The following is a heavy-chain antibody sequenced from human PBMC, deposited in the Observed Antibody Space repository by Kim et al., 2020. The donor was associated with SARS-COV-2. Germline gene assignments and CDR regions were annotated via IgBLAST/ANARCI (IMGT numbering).Heavy chain of an antibody. D-gene: IGHD6-6*01. V-gene: IGHV3-23*01. Sequence: DSGRGRLTISRDNSKNTLFLQMKSLSAEDTAVYYCAKLVNGGSSSSWFDPWGQGTLVTVSS. CDR3: AKLVNGGSSSSWFDP. J-gene: IGHJ5*02.